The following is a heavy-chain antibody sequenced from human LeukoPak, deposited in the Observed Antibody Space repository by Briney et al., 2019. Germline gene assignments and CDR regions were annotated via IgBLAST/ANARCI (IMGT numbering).Heavy chain of an antibody. V-gene: IGHV5-51*01. CDR2: IYPGDSDT. CDR1: GYNFTSYW. D-gene: IGHD6-13*01. Sequence: GESLQISCKGSGYNFTSYWIGWVRQLPGKGLEWMGIIYPGDSDTRYSPTFQGQVTISADKSISTAYLQWSSLKASDTAMYYCARLVGSSSPNWFDPWGQGTLVTVSS. CDR3: ARLVGSSSPNWFDP. J-gene: IGHJ5*02.